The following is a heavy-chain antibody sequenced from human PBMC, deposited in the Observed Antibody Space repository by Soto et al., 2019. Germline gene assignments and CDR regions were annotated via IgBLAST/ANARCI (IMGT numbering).Heavy chain of an antibody. V-gene: IGHV4-59*08. CDR3: ARRSKTTVTEYYYYYYMDV. CDR2: IYYSGST. D-gene: IGHD4-17*01. J-gene: IGHJ6*03. CDR1: GGSISSYY. Sequence: SETLSLTCTVSGGSISSYYWSWIRQPPGKGLEWIGYIYYSGSTNYNPSLKSRVTISVDTSKNQFSLKLSSVTAADTAVYYCARRSKTTVTEYYYYYYMDVWGKGTTVTV.